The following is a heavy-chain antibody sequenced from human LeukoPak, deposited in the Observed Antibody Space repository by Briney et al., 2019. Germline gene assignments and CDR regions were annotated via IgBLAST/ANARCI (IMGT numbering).Heavy chain of an antibody. J-gene: IGHJ4*02. D-gene: IGHD3-10*01. CDR3: ARGASTLWFGELLPSPPFDY. CDR2: IGYDGTNE. V-gene: IGHV3-33*01. Sequence: PGGPLRLSCAASAFTFSSYGMHWVRQAPGKGLEWVAVIGYDGTNEYYADSVRSRFTISRDNSKNTLYLQMNSLRAEDTAMYYCARGASTLWFGELLPSPPFDYWGQGTLVTVSS. CDR1: AFTFSSYG.